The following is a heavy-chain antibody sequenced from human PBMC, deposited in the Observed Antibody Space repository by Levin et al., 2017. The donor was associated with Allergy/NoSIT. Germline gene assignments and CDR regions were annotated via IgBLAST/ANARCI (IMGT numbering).Heavy chain of an antibody. CDR2: INPNSGGT. CDR3: ARDSVGYGSGSYPNDY. Sequence: GGSLRLSCKASGYTFTGYYMHWVRQAPGQGLEWMGRINPNSGGTNYAQKFQGRVTMTRDTSISTAYMELSRLRSDDTAVYYCARDSVGYGSGSYPNDYWGQGTLVTVSS. D-gene: IGHD3-10*01. CDR1: GYTFTGYY. V-gene: IGHV1-2*06. J-gene: IGHJ4*02.